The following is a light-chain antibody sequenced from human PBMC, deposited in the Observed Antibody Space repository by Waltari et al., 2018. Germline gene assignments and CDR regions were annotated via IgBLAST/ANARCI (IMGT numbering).Light chain of an antibody. J-gene: IGKJ1*01. CDR1: QSVSRA. V-gene: IGKV3-20*01. CDR3: QHYVSLPVT. Sequence: DIVLTQSTGTLSLSPGERATLSCRASQSVSRALAWYQQNPGQAPRLLIYGASNRATGIPDRFSGSGSGTDFSLIIIRLEPEDFAVYYCQHYVSLPVTFGQGTKVEIK. CDR2: GAS.